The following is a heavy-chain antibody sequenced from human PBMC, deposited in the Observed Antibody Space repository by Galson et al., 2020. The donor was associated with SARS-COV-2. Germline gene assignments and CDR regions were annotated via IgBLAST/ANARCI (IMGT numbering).Heavy chain of an antibody. CDR2: AHHFGTT. D-gene: IGHD3-16*01. CDR1: GYPVSHSYY. CDR3: ARAGVYDFTRSDYHARFDL. Sequence: SETLSLTCSVSGYPVSHSYYWGWIRQPPGKGLEWIGSAHHFGTTHYNSSLKSRATVSVDTMKNQFSLSLTSVTAADTAVYYCARAGVYDFTRSDYHARFDLWGQGNLVTVSS. V-gene: IGHV4-38-2*02. J-gene: IGHJ4*02.